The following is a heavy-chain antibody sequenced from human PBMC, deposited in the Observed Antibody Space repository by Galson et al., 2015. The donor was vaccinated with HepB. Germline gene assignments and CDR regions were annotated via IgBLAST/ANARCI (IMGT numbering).Heavy chain of an antibody. Sequence: SVKVSCKASGYTFTSYCMHWVRQAPGHGLEWMGIINPSGGSTSYAQKFQGRVTMTRDTSTSTVYMELSSLRSEDTAVYYCARNNEQQLDNYYYYYGMDVWGQGTTVTVSS. CDR3: ARNNEQQLDNYYYYYGMDV. D-gene: IGHD6-13*01. CDR1: GYTFTSYC. J-gene: IGHJ6*02. CDR2: INPSGGST. V-gene: IGHV1-46*03.